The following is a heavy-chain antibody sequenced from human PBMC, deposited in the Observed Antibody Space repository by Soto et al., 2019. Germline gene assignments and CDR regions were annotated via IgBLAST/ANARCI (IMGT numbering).Heavy chain of an antibody. J-gene: IGHJ4*02. CDR3: ARVAVAGTRVDY. D-gene: IGHD6-19*01. CDR2: IYHSGST. V-gene: IGHV4-4*02. Sequence: QVQLQESGPGRLKPSGTRSPTCAVSVAPFTIVTWWSGFGRPPGRGLEWIGEIYHSGSTNYNPSLKSRVTISVDKSKNQFSLKLSSVTAADTAVYYCARVAVAGTRVDYWGQGTLVTVSS. CDR1: VAPFTIVTW.